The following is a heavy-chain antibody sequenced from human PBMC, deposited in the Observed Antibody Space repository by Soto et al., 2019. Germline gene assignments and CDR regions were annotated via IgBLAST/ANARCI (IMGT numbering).Heavy chain of an antibody. CDR1: GGTFSSYA. CDR3: ARSGYSYGLGYYGMDV. D-gene: IGHD5-18*01. V-gene: IGHV1-69*12. CDR2: IIPIFGTA. Sequence: QVQLVQSGAEEKKPGSSVKVSCKASGGTFSSYAISWVRQAPGQGLEWMGGIIPIFGTANYAQKFQGRVTITADESTSTAYMELSSLRSEDTAVYYCARSGYSYGLGYYGMDVWGQGTTVTVSS. J-gene: IGHJ6*02.